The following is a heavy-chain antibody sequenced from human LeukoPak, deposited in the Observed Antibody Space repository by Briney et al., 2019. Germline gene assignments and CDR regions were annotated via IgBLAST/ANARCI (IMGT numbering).Heavy chain of an antibody. D-gene: IGHD6-13*01. CDR3: ARGHCRTNNCPHDSSWPFDP. V-gene: IGHV4-34*01. J-gene: IGHJ5*02. CDR2: IYHSGST. CDR1: GGSFSGYY. Sequence: SETLSLTCAVYGGSFSGYYWSWIRQPPGKGLEWIGSIYHSGSTYYNPSLKSRVTISVDTSKNQFSLRLNSVTAADTAVYYCARGHCRTNNCPHDSSWPFDPWGQGTLVTVSS.